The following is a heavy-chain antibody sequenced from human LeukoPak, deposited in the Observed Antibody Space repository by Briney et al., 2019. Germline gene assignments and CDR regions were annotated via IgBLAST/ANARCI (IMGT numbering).Heavy chain of an antibody. CDR1: GYPFTTYD. CDR2: MNPNSGGT. CDR3: AREATVTPYYYYYGMDV. Sequence: ASVKVSCKASGYPFTTYDINWVRQAPGQGLEWVAWMNPNSGGTVYAQKFQGRVTMTRNTSISTAYMELSSLRSEDTAVYYCAREATVTPYYYYYGMDVWGQGTTVTVSS. D-gene: IGHD4-11*01. V-gene: IGHV1-8*01. J-gene: IGHJ6*02.